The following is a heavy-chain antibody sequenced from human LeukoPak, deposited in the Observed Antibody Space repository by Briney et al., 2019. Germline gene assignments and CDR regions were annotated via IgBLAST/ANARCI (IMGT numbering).Heavy chain of an antibody. V-gene: IGHV1-2*02. CDR3: ARGYYDSSDYEYFQH. D-gene: IGHD3-22*01. Sequence: SVKVSCKASGYTFSGYYLHWVRQAPGQGLEWMGWINPNSGGTNSAQKFQGRVTMTRDTSIITAYMELSRLRSDDTAVYFCARGYYDSSDYEYFQHWGQGTLVTVSS. CDR1: GYTFSGYY. J-gene: IGHJ1*01. CDR2: INPNSGGT.